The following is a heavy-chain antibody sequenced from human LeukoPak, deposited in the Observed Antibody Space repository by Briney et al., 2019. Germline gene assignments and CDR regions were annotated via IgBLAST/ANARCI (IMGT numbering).Heavy chain of an antibody. J-gene: IGHJ4*02. Sequence: GGSLRLSCAASGFTFSTSWMSWVRQAPEKGLEWVANINYDGSERNYVDSVKGRFTISRDNAENSWHLQMNSLRVEDTAAYYCTREEGSWGQGILVTVSS. D-gene: IGHD3-10*01. V-gene: IGHV3-7*04. CDR3: TREEGS. CDR1: GFTFSTSW. CDR2: INYDGSER.